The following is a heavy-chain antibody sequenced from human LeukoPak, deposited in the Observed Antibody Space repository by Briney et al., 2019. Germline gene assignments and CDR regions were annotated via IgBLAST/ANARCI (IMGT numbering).Heavy chain of an antibody. D-gene: IGHD5-12*01. CDR2: IKSKADGGTT. Sequence: GGSLRLSCAASGFTVSNAWVSWVRQAPGKGLEWVGRIKSKADGGTTDYAAPVKGRFTISRHDSKNTLSLQMNSLKTEDTAVYYCTLYSGYQFDYWGHGTLVTVSS. V-gene: IGHV3-15*01. CDR1: GFTVSNAW. CDR3: TLYSGYQFDY. J-gene: IGHJ4*01.